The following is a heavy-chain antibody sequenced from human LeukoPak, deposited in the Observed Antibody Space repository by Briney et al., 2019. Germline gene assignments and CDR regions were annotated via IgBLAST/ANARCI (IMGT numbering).Heavy chain of an antibody. V-gene: IGHV1-69*13. D-gene: IGHD1-7*01. CDR1: GGTFSSYA. CDR3: ARGGGELEDWPIDY. Sequence: SVKVSCKASGGTFSSYAISWVRQAPGQGLEWMGGIIPIFGTANYAQKFQGRVTITADESTSTAYRELSSLRSENTAVYYCARGGGELEDWPIDYWGQGTLVTVSS. CDR2: IIPIFGTA. J-gene: IGHJ4*02.